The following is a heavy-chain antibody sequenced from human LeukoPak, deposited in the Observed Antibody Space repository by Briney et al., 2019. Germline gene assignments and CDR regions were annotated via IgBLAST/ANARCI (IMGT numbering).Heavy chain of an antibody. V-gene: IGHV1-69*04. CDR1: GGTFSSYA. Sequence: SVKVSCKASGGTFSSYAISWVRQAPGQGLEWMGRTIPILGIANYAQKFQGRVTITADKSTSTAYMEPSSLRSEDTAVYYCARTSGYVLTDYWGQGILVTVSS. CDR3: ARTSGYVLTDY. D-gene: IGHD5-12*01. J-gene: IGHJ4*02. CDR2: TIPILGIA.